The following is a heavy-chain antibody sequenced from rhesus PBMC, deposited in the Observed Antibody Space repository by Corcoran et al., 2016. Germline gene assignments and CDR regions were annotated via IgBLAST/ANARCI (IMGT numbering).Heavy chain of an antibody. CDR1: GFSPTTSGMG. J-gene: IGHJ4*01. CDR2: IYWDDDK. Sequence: QVTLKESGPALVKPTQTLTLTCTFSGFSPTTSGMGVGCTRQPQGKALEWLALIYWDDDKRYSTSLKSRLTISKDTSKNQVVLTMTNMDPMDTATYYCARGGGYTGGWYYFDYWGQGVLVTVSS. V-gene: IGHV2-152*01. CDR3: ARGGGYTGGWYYFDY. D-gene: IGHD6-31*01.